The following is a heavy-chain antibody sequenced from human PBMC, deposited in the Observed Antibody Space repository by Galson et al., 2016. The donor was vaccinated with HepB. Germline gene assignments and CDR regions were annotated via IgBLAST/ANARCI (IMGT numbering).Heavy chain of an antibody. CDR2: VGSSNSHR. CDR1: GFTFSDYY. J-gene: IGHJ3*02. Sequence: SLRLSCAASGFTFSDYYMSWIRQAPGKGLEWISYVGSSNSHRSLADSVKGRFTISRDNAKNSLYLQMSSLRAEDTALYYCARDLTYGKSTKDAFDIWGQGTMVTVSS. V-gene: IGHV3-11*06. D-gene: IGHD3-16*01. CDR3: ARDLTYGKSTKDAFDI.